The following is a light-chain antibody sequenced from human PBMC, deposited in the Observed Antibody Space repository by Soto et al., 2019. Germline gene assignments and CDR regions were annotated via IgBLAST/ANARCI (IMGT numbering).Light chain of an antibody. CDR3: QSYDSSLSGPRV. CDR2: GNS. Sequence: QAVVTQPPSVSGAPGQRVTISCTGSSSNIGAGYDVHWYQQLPGTAPKLLTYGNSNRPSGVPDRFSGSKSGTSASLAITGLQAEDEADYYCQSYDSSLSGPRVFGGGTQLTVL. J-gene: IGLJ2*01. V-gene: IGLV1-40*01. CDR1: SSNIGAGYD.